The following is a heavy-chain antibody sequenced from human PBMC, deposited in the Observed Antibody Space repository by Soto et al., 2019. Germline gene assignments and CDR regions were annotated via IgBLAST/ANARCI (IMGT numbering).Heavy chain of an antibody. CDR1: GFTVSNNH. D-gene: IGHD5-18*01. V-gene: IGHV3-53*01. Sequence: ESGGGLIPPGGSLRLSCAASGFTVSNNHMTWVRQAPGRGPEWVSTIYYNDNTYYADSVKGRFTISRDNSKNILYLQMNSLRAEDTAVYYCARGLDSAKVGYWGQGTLVTVSS. CDR2: IYYNDNT. J-gene: IGHJ4*02. CDR3: ARGLDSAKVGY.